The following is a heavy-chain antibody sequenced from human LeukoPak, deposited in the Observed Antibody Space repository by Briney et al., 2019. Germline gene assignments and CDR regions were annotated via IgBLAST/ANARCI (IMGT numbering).Heavy chain of an antibody. CDR3: ARDRFHDPVADYYYYYGMDV. CDR2: ISSNGGST. D-gene: IGHD6-19*01. CDR1: GFTFSIYA. Sequence: GGSLRLSCVAPGFTFSIYAMHWVRPAPGRGLEYVSPISSNGGSTYYANSVKGRFTISRDNSKNTLYLQMGSLRAEDMAVYYCARDRFHDPVADYYYYYGMDVWGQGTTVTVAS. J-gene: IGHJ6*02. V-gene: IGHV3-64*01.